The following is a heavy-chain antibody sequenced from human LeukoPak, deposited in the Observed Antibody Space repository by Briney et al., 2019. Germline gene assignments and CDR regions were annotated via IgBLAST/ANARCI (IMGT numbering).Heavy chain of an antibody. CDR1: GFPFNAYW. D-gene: IGHD6-13*01. CDR2: IRQDGDTK. Sequence: GGSLRLSCAASGFPFNAYWMTWVRQAPGKGLEWVANIRQDGDTKYHVDSVKGRFTISRDNAMNSLYLQMNSLRAEDTAIYYCARSLPYGTTWYGRSDFWGQGTLVTVSS. J-gene: IGHJ4*02. V-gene: IGHV3-7*03. CDR3: ARSLPYGTTWYGRSDF.